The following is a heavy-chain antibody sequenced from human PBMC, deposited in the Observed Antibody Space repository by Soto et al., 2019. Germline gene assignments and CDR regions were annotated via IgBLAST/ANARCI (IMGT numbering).Heavy chain of an antibody. CDR2: ISYDGSNK. CDR3: AKDSGPAADSSGYYPTSYYYGMDV. Sequence: LSLSCASPCFSFHRSVMQSVYKAPPTGLEWVAVISYDGSNKYYADSVKGRFTISRDNSKNTLYLQMNSLRAEDTAVYYCAKDSGPAADSSGYYPTSYYYGMDVWGQGT. V-gene: IGHV3-30*18. CDR1: CFSFHRSV. D-gene: IGHD3-22*01. J-gene: IGHJ6*02.